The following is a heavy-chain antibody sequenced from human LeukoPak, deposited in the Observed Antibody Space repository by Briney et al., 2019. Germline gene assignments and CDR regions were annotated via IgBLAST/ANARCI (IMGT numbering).Heavy chain of an antibody. D-gene: IGHD1-14*01. V-gene: IGHV3-30*04. CDR2: ISYDGSNK. Sequence: GGSLRLSCAASGFTFSSYAMHWVRQAPGKGLEWVAVISYDGSNKYYADSVKGRFTISRDNSKNTLYLQMNSLRAEDTAVYYCARDLSPPGSPGGGYYFDYWGQGTLVTVSS. CDR1: GFTFSSYA. J-gene: IGHJ4*02. CDR3: ARDLSPPGSPGGGYYFDY.